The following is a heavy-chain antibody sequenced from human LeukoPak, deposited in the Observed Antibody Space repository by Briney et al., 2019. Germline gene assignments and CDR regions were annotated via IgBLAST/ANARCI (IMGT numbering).Heavy chain of an antibody. CDR2: INPSGGST. J-gene: IGHJ5*02. Sequence: ASVKVSCKASGYTFTSYYMHWVRQAPEQGLEWLGIINPSGGSTSYAQKFQGRVTMTRDTSTSTVYMELSSLRSEDTAVYYCARWDSSGYNWFDPWGQGTLVTVSS. V-gene: IGHV1-46*01. CDR3: ARWDSSGYNWFDP. D-gene: IGHD3-22*01. CDR1: GYTFTSYY.